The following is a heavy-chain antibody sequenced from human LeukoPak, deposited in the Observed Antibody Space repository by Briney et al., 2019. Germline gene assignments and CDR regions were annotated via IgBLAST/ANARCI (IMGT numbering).Heavy chain of an antibody. D-gene: IGHD2-21*01. CDR1: GYTFTSYG. CDR2: ISAYNGNT. CDR3: ARANFYCGGDCYSYFDY. J-gene: IGHJ4*02. V-gene: IGHV1-18*01. Sequence: GASVKVSCRASGYTFTSYGISWVRQAPGQGLEWMGWISAYNGNTNYAQKLQGRVTMTTDTSTSTAYMELRSLRSDDTAVYYCARANFYCGGDCYSYFDYWGQGTLVTVSS.